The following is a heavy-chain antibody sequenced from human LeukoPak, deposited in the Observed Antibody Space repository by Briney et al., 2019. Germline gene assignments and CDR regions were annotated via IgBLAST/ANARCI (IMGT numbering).Heavy chain of an antibody. J-gene: IGHJ4*02. Sequence: PSETLSLTCAVYGVSFSGYYWSWVRQSPERGLEWIGEINDRGHTNYNPSLKSRLTLSVDTSKKQFSLKLSSVTAADTAVYYCARVDQWLVGGYYFDDWGQGTLVTVSS. CDR2: INDRGHT. V-gene: IGHV4-34*01. D-gene: IGHD6-19*01. CDR1: GVSFSGYY. CDR3: ARVDQWLVGGYYFDD.